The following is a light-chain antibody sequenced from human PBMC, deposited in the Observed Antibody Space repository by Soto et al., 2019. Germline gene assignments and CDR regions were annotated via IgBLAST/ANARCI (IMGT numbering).Light chain of an antibody. CDR3: QQYNSSPWT. J-gene: IGKJ1*01. CDR2: DAS. Sequence: IQMTQSPSTLSASVGDRVTITCRASQSISSWLAWYQQKPGKAPKIMIYDASSLESGVPSRFRGSGSGTEFTLTISSLQPDDFVTYYCQQYNSSPWTFGQGTKVDIK. CDR1: QSISSW. V-gene: IGKV1-5*01.